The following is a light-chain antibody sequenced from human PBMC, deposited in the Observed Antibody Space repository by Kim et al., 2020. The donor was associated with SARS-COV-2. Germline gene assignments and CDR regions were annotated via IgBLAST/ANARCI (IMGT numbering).Light chain of an antibody. CDR1: SGHSSYA. CDR3: QTWGGVV. CDR2: LNSDGSH. Sequence: QPVLTQSPSASASLGASVKLTCTLSSGHSSYAIAWHQQQPEKGPRYLMKLNSDGSHSKGDGIPDRFSGSSSGAERYLTISSLQSEDEADYYCQTWGGVVFGGGTQLTVL. V-gene: IGLV4-69*01. J-gene: IGLJ2*01.